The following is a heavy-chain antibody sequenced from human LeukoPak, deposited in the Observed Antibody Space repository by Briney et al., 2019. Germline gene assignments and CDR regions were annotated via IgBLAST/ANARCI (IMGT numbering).Heavy chain of an antibody. J-gene: IGHJ4*02. CDR3: ARERSSGLDY. CDR2: IYYSGST. CDR1: GGSISSYY. Sequence: SETLSLTCTVSGGSISSYYWSWIRQPPGKGLEWIGYIYYSGSTNYNPSLKSRVTISVDTSKNQFSLKLSSVTAADTAVYYCARERSSGLDYWGQGTLVTVSS. D-gene: IGHD6-19*01. V-gene: IGHV4-59*01.